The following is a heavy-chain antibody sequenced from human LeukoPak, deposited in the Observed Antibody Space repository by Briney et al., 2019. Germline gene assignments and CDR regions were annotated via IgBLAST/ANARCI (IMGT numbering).Heavy chain of an antibody. CDR2: IYSGGST. CDR1: GFSVSNNY. J-gene: IGHJ1*01. V-gene: IGHV3-66*01. Sequence: PGGSLRLSCAASGFSVSNNYMSWVRQAPGKGLEWVSVIYSGGSTFYADSVKGRFTISRDNPKNTLYLQMNSLRAEDTAVYYCASDSYSPEYFQHWGQGTMVTVPS. CDR3: ASDSYSPEYFQH. D-gene: IGHD2-15*01.